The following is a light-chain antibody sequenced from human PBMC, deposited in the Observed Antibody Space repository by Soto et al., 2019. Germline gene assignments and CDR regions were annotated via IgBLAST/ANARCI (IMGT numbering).Light chain of an antibody. V-gene: IGKV3D-11*03. J-gene: IGKJ1*01. CDR2: DTS. CDR1: QSVSIN. Sequence: VMTQSAATLSVSPGERATLPCRASQSVSINLAWYKPKPGQAPRLVIYDTSTRAAGIPARFSGIGSGKDFTINIRRIEPEEVAVYEGQQRHNWHRTFGPGTKVDIK. CDR3: QQRHNWHRT.